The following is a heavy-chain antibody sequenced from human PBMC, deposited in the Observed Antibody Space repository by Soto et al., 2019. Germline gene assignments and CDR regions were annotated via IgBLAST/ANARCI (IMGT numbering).Heavy chain of an antibody. V-gene: IGHV4-34*01. CDR3: ARAFGSTMPSLY. J-gene: IGHJ4*02. CDR1: GGSFSGYY. CDR2: INHSGST. Sequence: PSETLSLTCAVYGGSFSGYYWSWIRQPPGKGLEWIGEINHSGSTNYNPSLKSRVTISVDTSNNQFSLRLSSVTAADTAVYYCARAFGSTMPSLYWGQGTLVTVSS. D-gene: IGHD2-2*01.